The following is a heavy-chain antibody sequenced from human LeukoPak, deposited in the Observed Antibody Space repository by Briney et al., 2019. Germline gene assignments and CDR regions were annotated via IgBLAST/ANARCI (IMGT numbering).Heavy chain of an antibody. Sequence: SETLSLTCAVYGGSFSGYYWSWIRQPPGKGLEWIGEINHSGSTNYNPSLKSRVTISVDTSKNQFSLKLSSVTAADTAVYYCARRHITMVRGVIISYWFDPWGQGTLVTVSS. D-gene: IGHD3-10*01. CDR3: ARRHITMVRGVIISYWFDP. V-gene: IGHV4-34*01. CDR2: INHSGST. J-gene: IGHJ5*02. CDR1: GGSFSGYY.